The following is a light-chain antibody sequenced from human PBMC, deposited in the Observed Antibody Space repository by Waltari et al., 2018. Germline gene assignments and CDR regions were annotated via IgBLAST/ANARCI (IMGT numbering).Light chain of an antibody. Sequence: DIQMTQSPSTLSASVGDRVTITCRGSQSINRWLAWYQQKPGKAPKLLIYDASSLESGVPSRFGGSGSGSEFTLTISSLQPDDFTTYYCQQYNSYPYTFGQGTKLEIK. J-gene: IGKJ2*01. CDR1: QSINRW. CDR2: DAS. CDR3: QQYNSYPYT. V-gene: IGKV1-5*01.